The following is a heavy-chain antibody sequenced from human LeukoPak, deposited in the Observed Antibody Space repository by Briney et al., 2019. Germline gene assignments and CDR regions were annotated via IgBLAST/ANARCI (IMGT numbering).Heavy chain of an antibody. Sequence: SETLSLTCAVYGGSFSGYYWSWIRQPPGKGLEWIGEINHSGSTNYNPSLKSRVTISVDTSKNQFSLKLSSVTAADTAVYYCARTYSGGGALDYWGQGTLVTVSS. D-gene: IGHD6-19*01. J-gene: IGHJ4*02. CDR3: ARTYSGGGALDY. CDR1: GGSFSGYY. V-gene: IGHV4-34*01. CDR2: INHSGST.